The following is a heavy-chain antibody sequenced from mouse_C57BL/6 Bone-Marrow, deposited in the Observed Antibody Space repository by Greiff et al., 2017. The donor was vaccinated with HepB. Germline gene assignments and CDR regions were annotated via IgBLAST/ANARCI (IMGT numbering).Heavy chain of an antibody. J-gene: IGHJ3*01. D-gene: IGHD1-1*01. V-gene: IGHV5-4*01. CDR2: ISDGGSYT. CDR1: GFTFSSYA. CDR3: GRDLRLAY. Sequence: EVKVVESGGGLVKPGGSLKLSCAASGFTFSSYAMSWVRQTPEKRLEWVATISDGGSYTYYPDNVKGRCTISRDNAKNNLYLQMSHLKSEDTAMYYCGRDLRLAYWGQGTLVTVSA.